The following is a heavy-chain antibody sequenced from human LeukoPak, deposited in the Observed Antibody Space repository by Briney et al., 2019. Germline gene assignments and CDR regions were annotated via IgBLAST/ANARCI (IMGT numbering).Heavy chain of an antibody. D-gene: IGHD3-22*01. J-gene: IGHJ4*02. CDR3: ARVGYDNFGFDF. Sequence: PGGSLRLSCAASGFTLSSYAMSWVRQAPGKGLEWVAGISGGGGSTYYPDSVKGRFTMSRDNSKNTVHLQMNSLRAEDTAVYYCARVGYDNFGFDFWGQGTLVTVSS. CDR1: GFTLSSYA. CDR2: ISGGGGST. V-gene: IGHV3-23*01.